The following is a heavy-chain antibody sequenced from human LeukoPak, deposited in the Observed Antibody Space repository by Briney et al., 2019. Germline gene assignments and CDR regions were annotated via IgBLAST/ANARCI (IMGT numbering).Heavy chain of an antibody. V-gene: IGHV3-73*01. CDR2: IRSTANGYAT. Sequence: GGSLRLSCAASGFTFSGSALHWVRQASGKGLEWVGRIRSTANGYATAYAASVKGRFTISRDDSKNTAYLQMDSLKTEDAAVYYCTGNYYGSGSYADFDYWGQGTLVTVSS. CDR1: GFTFSGSA. CDR3: TGNYYGSGSYADFDY. D-gene: IGHD3-10*01. J-gene: IGHJ4*02.